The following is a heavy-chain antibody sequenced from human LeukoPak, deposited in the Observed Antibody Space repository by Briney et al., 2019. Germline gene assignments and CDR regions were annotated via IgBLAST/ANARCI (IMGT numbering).Heavy chain of an antibody. Sequence: SETLSLTCTVSGGSISSYYWSWIRQPPGKGLEWIGYIYYSGSTNYNPSLKSLVTISVDTSKNQFSLKLSSVTAADTAVYYCARRNTVAGLRGYNWFDPWGQGTLVTVSS. CDR3: ARRNTVAGLRGYNWFDP. V-gene: IGHV4-59*01. J-gene: IGHJ5*02. D-gene: IGHD6-19*01. CDR2: IYYSGST. CDR1: GGSISSYY.